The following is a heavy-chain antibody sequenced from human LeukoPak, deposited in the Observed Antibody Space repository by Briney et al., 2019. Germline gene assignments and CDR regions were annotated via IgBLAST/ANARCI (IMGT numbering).Heavy chain of an antibody. Sequence: GGSLRLSCAASGFTFSSYWMSWVRQAPGKGLEWVANIKQDGSEKYYVDSVKGRFTISRDNAKNSLYLQMNSLRAEDTAVYYCARDRYNSSWSIPQNYMDVWGKGTTVTVSS. CDR2: IKQDGSEK. D-gene: IGHD6-13*01. J-gene: IGHJ6*03. CDR3: ARDRYNSSWSIPQNYMDV. V-gene: IGHV3-7*01. CDR1: GFTFSSYW.